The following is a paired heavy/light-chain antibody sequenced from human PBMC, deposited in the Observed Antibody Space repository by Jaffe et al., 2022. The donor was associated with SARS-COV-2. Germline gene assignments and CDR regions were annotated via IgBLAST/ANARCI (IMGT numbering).Light chain of an antibody. J-gene: IGLJ2*01. V-gene: IGLV1-51*01. CDR1: GSNIGYNY. CDR3: GTWDIRLSAVV. CDR2: DNY. Sequence: QSVLTQPPSVSAAAGQRVTMSCSGSGSNIGYNYVSWYQQLPGRAPKLLIYDNYKRPSGIPERFSGSKSGTSATLDITGLQTGDEADYYCGTWDIRLSAVVFGGGTKLTVL.
Heavy chain of an antibody. CDR2: IKSKNDGGNT. V-gene: IGHV3-15*01. Sequence: EVQLVESGGGLVKPGGSLRLSCATSGFTFSEAWMSWVRQAPGQGLEWVGRIKSKNDGGNTHYAAPVRGRFTISRDDSKNTVDLQMNSLKVEDTAVYYCTTAPSYGRGSAQAGDTSDYWGLGILVTVSP. D-gene: IGHD5-18*01. CDR1: GFTFSEAW. J-gene: IGHJ4*01. CDR3: TTAPSYGRGSAQAGDTSDY.